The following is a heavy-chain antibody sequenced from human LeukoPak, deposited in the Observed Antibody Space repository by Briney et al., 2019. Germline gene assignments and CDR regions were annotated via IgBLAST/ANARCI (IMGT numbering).Heavy chain of an antibody. J-gene: IGHJ6*02. CDR1: GFTFSTYV. CDR3: DTSSFGDYNLDV. Sequence: GGSLRLSCAASGFTFSTYVMHWVRQAPGKGLEWVAAISYDGSNKYYADSVKGRFTISRDNSKNTLFLQMNSLRAEDTAVYYCDTSSFGDYNLDVWGQGTTVTVSS. D-gene: IGHD3-16*01. V-gene: IGHV3-30*03. CDR2: ISYDGSNK.